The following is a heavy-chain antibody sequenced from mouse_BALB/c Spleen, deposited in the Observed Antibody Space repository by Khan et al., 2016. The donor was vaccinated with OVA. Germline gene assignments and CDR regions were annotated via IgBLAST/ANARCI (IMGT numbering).Heavy chain of an antibody. J-gene: IGHJ3*01. D-gene: IGHD2-4*01. CDR2: IWSGGST. CDR1: GFSLTTYG. Sequence: QVHVKQSGPGLVQPSQSLSITCTVSGFSLTTYGVHWVRQSPGKGLEWLGVIWSGGSTDYNAAFISRLSISKDSSKSQVFFKRNSLQVNDTAIYYCARNYDYDEGLAYWGQGTLVTVSA. V-gene: IGHV2-2*02. CDR3: ARNYDYDEGLAY.